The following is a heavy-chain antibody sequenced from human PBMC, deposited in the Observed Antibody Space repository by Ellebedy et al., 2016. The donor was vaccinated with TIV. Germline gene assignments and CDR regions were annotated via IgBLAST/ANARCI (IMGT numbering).Heavy chain of an antibody. CDR2: IRNDGGRD. D-gene: IGHD1-26*01. CDR1: GFTFSSSA. Sequence: PGGSLRLSCAASGFTFSSSAMHWVRQAPGKGLEWVALIRNDGGRDFYADSVRGRFTISSDVSSNTLHLQMHSLRAEDTALYYCATTTGAYYRQPLASWGRGTLVTVSS. V-gene: IGHV3-30*02. CDR3: ATTTGAYYRQPLAS. J-gene: IGHJ5*01.